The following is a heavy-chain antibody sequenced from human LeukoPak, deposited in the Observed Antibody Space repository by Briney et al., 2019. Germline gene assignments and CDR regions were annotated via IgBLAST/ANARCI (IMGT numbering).Heavy chain of an antibody. D-gene: IGHD3-3*01. Sequence: PSETLSLTRTVSGGSISSYYWSWIRQPPGKGLEWIGYIYYSGSTNYKPSLKSRVTISVDTSKNQFSLKLSSVTAADKAVYYCAREHDFWSGYDYWGQGTLVTVSS. V-gene: IGHV4-59*12. CDR3: AREHDFWSGYDY. CDR2: IYYSGST. J-gene: IGHJ4*02. CDR1: GGSISSYY.